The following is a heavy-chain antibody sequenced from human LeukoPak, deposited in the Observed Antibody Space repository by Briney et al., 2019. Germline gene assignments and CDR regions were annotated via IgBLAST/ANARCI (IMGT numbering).Heavy chain of an antibody. CDR2: INPNSGGT. D-gene: IGHD3-3*01. CDR1: GYTFTGYY. J-gene: IGHJ3*02. Sequence: ASVKVSCKASGYTFTGYYMHWVRQAPGQGLEWMGWINPNSGGTNYAQKFQGRVTMTRDTSISTAYMELSRLRSDDTAVYYCARRDPYDFWSGRDAFDIWGQGTMVTVSS. V-gene: IGHV1-2*02. CDR3: ARRDPYDFWSGRDAFDI.